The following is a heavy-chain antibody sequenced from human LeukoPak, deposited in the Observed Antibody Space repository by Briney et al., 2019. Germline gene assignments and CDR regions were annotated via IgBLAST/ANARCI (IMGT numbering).Heavy chain of an antibody. CDR2: IIPIFGTA. Sequence: SVKVSCKASGGTFSSYAISWVRQAPGQGLEWMGGIIPIFGTANYAQKFQGRVTITADESTSTAYMELSSLRSEDTAVYYCARTTMVRGGSYNWFDPWGQGTLVTVSS. CDR1: GGTFSSYA. CDR3: ARTTMVRGGSYNWFDP. V-gene: IGHV1-69*01. J-gene: IGHJ5*02. D-gene: IGHD3-10*01.